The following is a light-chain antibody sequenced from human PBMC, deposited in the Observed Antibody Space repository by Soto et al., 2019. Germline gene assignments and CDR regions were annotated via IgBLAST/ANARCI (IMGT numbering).Light chain of an antibody. Sequence: TVLTQSPGTLSFSPGERATLSCRATQRLSSSYLAWYQQKPGQAPRLLIYGASSRAAGIPDRFTGSGSGTEFTLTISRLEPEDFAVYFCQQHRTFGQGTKVDIK. J-gene: IGKJ1*01. CDR3: QQHRT. CDR2: GAS. CDR1: QRLSSSY. V-gene: IGKV3-20*01.